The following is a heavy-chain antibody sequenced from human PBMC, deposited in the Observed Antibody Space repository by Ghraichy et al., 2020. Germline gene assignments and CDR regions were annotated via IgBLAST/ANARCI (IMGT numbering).Heavy chain of an antibody. CDR3: ARGMEERRGDSPFDY. J-gene: IGHJ4*02. CDR2: IYYSGST. Sequence: SETLSLTCTVSGGSISSYYWSWIRQPPGKGLEWIGYIYYSGSTNYNPSLKSRVTISVDTSKNQFSLKLSSVTAADTAVYYCARGMEERRGDSPFDYWGQGTLVTVSS. V-gene: IGHV4-59*01. D-gene: IGHD1-26*01. CDR1: GGSISSYY.